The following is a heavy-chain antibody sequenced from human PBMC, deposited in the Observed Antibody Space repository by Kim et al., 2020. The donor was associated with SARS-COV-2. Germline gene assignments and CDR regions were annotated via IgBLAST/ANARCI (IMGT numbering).Heavy chain of an antibody. CDR1: GYTFSGYY. CDR3: ARAGDDDLSQSFDY. V-gene: IGHV1-46*01. D-gene: IGHD2-21*02. J-gene: IGHJ4*02. Sequence: ASVKVSCKTSGYTFSGYYLHWVRQAPGQGLEWMAIIDPREGNATYAQTFQDRLIVTRDASTTTVYLDLSSLISEDTALYYCARAGDDDLSQSFDYWGQGT. CDR2: IDPREGNA.